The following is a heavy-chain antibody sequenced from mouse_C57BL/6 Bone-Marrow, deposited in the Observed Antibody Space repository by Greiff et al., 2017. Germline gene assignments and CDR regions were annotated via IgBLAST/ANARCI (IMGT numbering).Heavy chain of an antibody. CDR1: GFTFSDYY. Sequence: EVKLVESEGGLVQPGSSMKLSCTASGFTFSDYYMAWVRQVPEKGLEWVANINYDGSSTYYLDSLKSRFIISRDNAKNILYLQMSSLKSEDTATXYCARDGGNYFDSWGQGTTLTVSS. CDR3: ARDGGNYFDS. D-gene: IGHD1-1*02. J-gene: IGHJ2*01. CDR2: INYDGSST. V-gene: IGHV5-16*01.